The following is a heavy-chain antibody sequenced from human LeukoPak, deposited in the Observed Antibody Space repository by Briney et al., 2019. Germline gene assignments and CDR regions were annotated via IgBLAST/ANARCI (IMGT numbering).Heavy chain of an antibody. V-gene: IGHV4-38-2*02. CDR3: ARVSFCSSTSCAYYYYYYYMDV. CDR1: GYSISSGYY. Sequence: SETLSLTCTVSGYSISSGYYWGWIRQPPGKGLEWIGEINHSGSTNYNPSLKSRVTISVDTSKNQFSLKLSSVTAADTAVYYCARVSFCSSTSCAYYYYYYYMDVWGEGTTVTVSS. J-gene: IGHJ6*03. CDR2: INHSGST. D-gene: IGHD2-2*01.